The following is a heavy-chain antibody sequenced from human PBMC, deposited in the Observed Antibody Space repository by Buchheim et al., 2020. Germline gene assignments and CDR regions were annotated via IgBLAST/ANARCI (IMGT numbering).Heavy chain of an antibody. CDR3: ARDHYGSESSSGYLVGY. Sequence: QVQLVQSGAEVKKPGASVKVSCKASGYTFTGYYMHWVRQAPGQGLEWMGWINPNSGGTNYAQKFQGRVTMTRDTSTSAVYMELSSLRSEDTAVYYCARDHYGSESSSGYLVGYWGQGTL. CDR2: INPNSGGT. J-gene: IGHJ4*02. V-gene: IGHV1-2*02. CDR1: GYTFTGYY. D-gene: IGHD3-22*01.